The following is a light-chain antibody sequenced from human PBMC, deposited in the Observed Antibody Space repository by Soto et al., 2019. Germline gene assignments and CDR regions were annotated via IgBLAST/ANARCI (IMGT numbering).Light chain of an antibody. CDR1: SSNIGSNT. V-gene: IGLV1-44*01. CDR3: AAWDDSLNGFYV. J-gene: IGLJ1*01. Sequence: QSVLTQPPSVSGAPGQRVLISCSGGSSNIGSNTVNWYQQLPGTAPKLLIYSTNQRPSGVPVRFSASRSGTSASLAISGLQSEDEADYFCAAWDDSLNGFYVFGTGTKLTVL. CDR2: STN.